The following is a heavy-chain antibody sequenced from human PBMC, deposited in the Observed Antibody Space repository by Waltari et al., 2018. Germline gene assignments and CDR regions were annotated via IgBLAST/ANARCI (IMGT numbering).Heavy chain of an antibody. CDR2: IYYSGST. CDR3: ATSGYSYGYPYWYFDL. Sequence: QVQLQESGPGLVKPSETLSLTCTVSGGSISSYYWSWIRQTPGKGLEWIGYIYYSGSTNYNPSLKSRVTISVDTSKNQFSLKLSSVTAADTAVYYCATSGYSYGYPYWYFDLWGRGTLVTVSS. D-gene: IGHD5-18*01. J-gene: IGHJ2*01. V-gene: IGHV4-59*01. CDR1: GGSISSYY.